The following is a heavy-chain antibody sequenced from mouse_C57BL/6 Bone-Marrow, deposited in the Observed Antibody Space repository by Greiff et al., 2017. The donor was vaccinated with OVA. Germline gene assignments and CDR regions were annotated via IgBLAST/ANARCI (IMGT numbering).Heavy chain of an antibody. CDR2: ISSGSSTI. D-gene: IGHD2-4*01. CDR1: GFTFSDYG. V-gene: IGHV5-17*01. CDR3: ARSDYDYFDY. Sequence: EVQVVESGGGLVKPGGSLKLSCAASGFTFSDYGMHWVRQAPEKGLEWVAYISSGSSTIYYADTVKGRFTISRDNAKNTLCLQMTSLRSEDTAMYYCARSDYDYFDYWGQGTTLTVSS. J-gene: IGHJ2*01.